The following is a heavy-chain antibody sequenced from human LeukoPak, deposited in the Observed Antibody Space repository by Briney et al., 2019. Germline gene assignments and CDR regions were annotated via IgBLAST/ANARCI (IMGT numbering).Heavy chain of an antibody. D-gene: IGHD2-21*02. CDR2: IISSGNTR. CDR1: GFTFSDYY. J-gene: IGHJ4*02. CDR3: ACCGVTAFDS. Sequence: KPGGSLRLSCAASGFTFSDYYMSWIRQAPGKGLGRVACIISSGNTRYYADSVKGRFTISRDNAKNSLYMQMNSRRPEDTFVYDCACCGVTAFDSWGQGRLVAVSS. V-gene: IGHV3-11*04.